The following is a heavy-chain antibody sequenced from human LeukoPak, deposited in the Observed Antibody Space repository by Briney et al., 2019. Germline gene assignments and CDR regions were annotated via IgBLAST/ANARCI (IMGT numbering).Heavy chain of an antibody. CDR2: INHYGST. CDR3: VFNGYYSLDF. CDR1: GGSFSGYY. J-gene: IGHJ4*02. Sequence: SETLSLTCAVYGGSFSGYYWSWIRQPPGKGLEWIGEINHYGSTNYNPSLKSRVTISVDKSNNQFSLELKSVTAADTAVYYCVFNGYYSLDFWGQGTLVTVSS. V-gene: IGHV4-34*01. D-gene: IGHD3-3*01.